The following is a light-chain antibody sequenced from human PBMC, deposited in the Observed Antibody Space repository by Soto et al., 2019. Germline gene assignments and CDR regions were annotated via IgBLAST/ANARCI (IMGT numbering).Light chain of an antibody. Sequence: DVVMTQSPLSLPVTLGQPASISCRSTHSLVFTDGDTYLSWFHQRPGQSPRRLIYKVSNRDSGVPDRVSGSGSGTDFTLKISRVEAEDVGVYYCMQGTPWPPWTFGQGTTVEIK. CDR1: HSLVFTDGDTY. CDR2: KVS. CDR3: MQGTPWPPWT. V-gene: IGKV2-30*01. J-gene: IGKJ1*01.